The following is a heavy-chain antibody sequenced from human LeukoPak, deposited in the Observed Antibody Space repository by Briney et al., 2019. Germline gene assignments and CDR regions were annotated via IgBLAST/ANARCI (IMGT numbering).Heavy chain of an antibody. Sequence: GASVKVSCKASRGTFSSYAISWVRQAPGQGVEWMGGIIPIFGTANYAQKFQGRVTLTPDESTSTAYMELSSLRSEDTAVYYCATRMHYYDSSGYDYGNFDYWGQGTLVTVSS. CDR2: IIPIFGTA. J-gene: IGHJ4*02. D-gene: IGHD3-22*01. CDR3: ATRMHYYDSSGYDYGNFDY. CDR1: RGTFSSYA. V-gene: IGHV1-69*01.